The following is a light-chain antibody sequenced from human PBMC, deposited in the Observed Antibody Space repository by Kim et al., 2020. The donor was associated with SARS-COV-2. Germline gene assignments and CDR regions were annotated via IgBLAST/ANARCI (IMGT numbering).Light chain of an antibody. V-gene: IGLV3-1*01. J-gene: IGLJ3*02. CDR1: KLGDKY. CDR2: QDS. CDR3: QAWDSNTGV. Sequence: SSELTQPPSVSVSAGQTASITCSGDKLGDKYACWYQQKPGQSPVLVIYQDSKRPSGIPERFSGSNSGNTATLTISGTQPMDEADFYCQAWDSNTGVFGGGTKLTVL.